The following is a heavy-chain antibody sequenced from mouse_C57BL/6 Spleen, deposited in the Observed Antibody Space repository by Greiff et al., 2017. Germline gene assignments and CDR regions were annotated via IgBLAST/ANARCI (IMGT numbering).Heavy chain of an antibody. Sequence: QVQLKQPGAELVKPGASVKLSCKASGYTFTSYWMHWVKQRPGQGLEWIGMIHPNSGSTNYNEKFKSKATLTVDKSSSTAYMQLSSLTSEDSAVYYCAREGYGNYACDYWGQGTTRTVSS. CDR1: GYTFTSYW. V-gene: IGHV1-64*01. CDR3: AREGYGNYACDY. CDR2: IHPNSGST. J-gene: IGHJ2*01. D-gene: IGHD2-1*01.